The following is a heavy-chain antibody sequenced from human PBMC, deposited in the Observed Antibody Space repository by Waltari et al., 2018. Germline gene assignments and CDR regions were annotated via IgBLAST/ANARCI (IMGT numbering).Heavy chain of an antibody. CDR3: ARARRDGYNYRIYGDY. Sequence: EVQLVESGGGLVQPGGSLRLSCAASGFTFSSYEMNWVRQAPGKGREWVSYISSSGSTIYYADSVKGRFTISRDNAKNSLYLQMNSLRAEDTAVYYCARARRDGYNYRIYGDYWGQGTLVTVSS. J-gene: IGHJ4*02. CDR1: GFTFSSYE. D-gene: IGHD5-12*01. CDR2: ISSSGSTI. V-gene: IGHV3-48*03.